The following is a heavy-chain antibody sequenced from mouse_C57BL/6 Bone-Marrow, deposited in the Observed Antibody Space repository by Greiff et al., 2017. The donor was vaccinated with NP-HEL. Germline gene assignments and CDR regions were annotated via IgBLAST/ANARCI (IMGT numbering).Heavy chain of an antibody. V-gene: IGHV14-2*01. CDR1: GFNITDYY. Sequence: VQLQQSGAELVKPGASVKLSCTASGFNITDYYMHWVKQRTEQGLEWIGRIDPEDGETKYAPKFQGKATLTADTSSNTAYLQLSSLTSEDTAVYYCARYYGSSCWYYDVWGTGTAVTVSA. D-gene: IGHD1-1*01. CDR3: ARYYGSSCWYYDV. CDR2: IDPEDGET. J-gene: IGHJ1*03.